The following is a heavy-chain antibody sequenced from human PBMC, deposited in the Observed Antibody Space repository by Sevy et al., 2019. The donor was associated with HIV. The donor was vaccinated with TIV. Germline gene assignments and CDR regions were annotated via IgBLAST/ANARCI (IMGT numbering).Heavy chain of an antibody. J-gene: IGHJ4*02. D-gene: IGHD3-10*01. Sequence: SETLSLTCAVSGGSISSGGYSWSWIRQPPGKGLEWIGYIYHSGSTYYNPSLKSRVTISVDRSKNQFSLKLGSVTAADTAVYYCARAPMVRGVIIASFDYWGQGTLVTVSS. CDR3: ARAPMVRGVIIASFDY. CDR1: GGSISSGGYS. V-gene: IGHV4-30-2*01. CDR2: IYHSGST.